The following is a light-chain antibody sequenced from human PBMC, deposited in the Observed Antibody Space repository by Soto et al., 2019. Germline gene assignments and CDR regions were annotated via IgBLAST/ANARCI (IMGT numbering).Light chain of an antibody. V-gene: IGKV3-20*01. J-gene: IGKJ4*01. CDR1: QTVSKTD. CDR3: QPSGTLPPT. CDR2: VAS. Sequence: EIVLTQVPGAVSLSPGERVTLSCSASQTVSKTDLAWYQQKSGQAPKFLIDVASNMATGIQDRFTCSASGTHITLTISRPEPEDFAVYYSQPSGTLPPTFDGATKVDTK.